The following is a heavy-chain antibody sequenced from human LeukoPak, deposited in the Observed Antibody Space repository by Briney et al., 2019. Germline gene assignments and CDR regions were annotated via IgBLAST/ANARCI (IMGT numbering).Heavy chain of an antibody. V-gene: IGHV4-59*01. J-gene: IGHJ4*02. CDR3: ARGRDTAMVDY. CDR2: MSYSGST. CDR1: GGSISNYY. D-gene: IGHD5-18*01. Sequence: PSETLSLTCTVSGGSISNYYWSWIRQPPGKGLEWIGYMSYSGSTNYNPSLKSRVTISVDTSKNQFSLKLSSVTAADTAVYYCARGRDTAMVDYWGQGTLVTVSS.